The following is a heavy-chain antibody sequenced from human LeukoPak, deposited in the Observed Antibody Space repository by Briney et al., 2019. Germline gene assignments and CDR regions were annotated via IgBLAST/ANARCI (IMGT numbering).Heavy chain of an antibody. D-gene: IGHD4-17*01. CDR1: GFTFDDYA. Sequence: GGSLRLSCAASGFTFDDYAMHWVRQAPGKGLEWVSGISWNSGSIGYADSVKGRFTISRDNAKNSLYLQMNSLRAEDTALYYCAKEGPYGRYFDYWSQGTLVTVSS. CDR3: AKEGPYGRYFDY. V-gene: IGHV3-9*01. J-gene: IGHJ4*02. CDR2: ISWNSGSI.